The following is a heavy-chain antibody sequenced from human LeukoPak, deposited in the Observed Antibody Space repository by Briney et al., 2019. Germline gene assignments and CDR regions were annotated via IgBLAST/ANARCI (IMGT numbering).Heavy chain of an antibody. D-gene: IGHD3-10*01. V-gene: IGHV1-2*02. CDR2: INPKSGGT. CDR1: GYTFTGYY. J-gene: IGHJ4*02. CDR3: ARGSSEDGRNYRGLDF. Sequence: ASVKVSCKASGYTFTGYYMHWVRQAPGQGLEWMGWINPKSGGTDYARKFQGRVTMTRVTSVNSVFMDLRGLTSDDSAVYFCARGSSEDGRNYRGLDFWGQGTLVTVSS.